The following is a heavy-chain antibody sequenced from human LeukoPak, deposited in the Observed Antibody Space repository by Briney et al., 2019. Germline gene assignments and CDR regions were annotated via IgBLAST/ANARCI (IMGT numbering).Heavy chain of an antibody. Sequence: QPGRSLRLSCAASGFIFSNYGMHWVRQASGKGLEWVGRIRSKGKNYATAYAASVKGRFTISRDDSKNTAYLQMNSLKTEDTAVYYCSSTSWNWYFDLWGRGTLVTVSS. CDR2: IRSKGKNYAT. CDR1: GFIFSNYG. J-gene: IGHJ2*01. D-gene: IGHD2-2*01. V-gene: IGHV3-73*01. CDR3: SSTSWNWYFDL.